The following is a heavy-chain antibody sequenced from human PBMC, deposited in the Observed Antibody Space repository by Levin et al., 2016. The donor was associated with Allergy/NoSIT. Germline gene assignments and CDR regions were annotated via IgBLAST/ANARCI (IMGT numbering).Heavy chain of an antibody. CDR2: IYPGDSDT. Sequence: VRQMPGKGLEWMGIIYPGDSDTRYSPSFQGQVTISADKSINTAYLQWSGLKASDTAMYYCVRHLAEYGFWSGSFYHYYYIDVWGKGTTVTVSS. CDR3: VRHLAEYGFWSGSFYHYYYIDV. J-gene: IGHJ6*03. V-gene: IGHV5-51*01. D-gene: IGHD3-3*01.